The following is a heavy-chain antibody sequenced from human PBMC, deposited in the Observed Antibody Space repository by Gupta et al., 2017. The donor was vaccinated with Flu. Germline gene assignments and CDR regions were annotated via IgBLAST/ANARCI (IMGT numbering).Heavy chain of an antibody. Sequence: SGLELRRYEMCVVRQAPRRGMEWVAFSSSSAVTSYTDHVSGRFTISRDTDNNLLYRQMSSVRGEYRGVCYGARDDWDNWGQGTKVTVSS. D-gene: IGHD2-21*01. CDR1: GLELRRYE. CDR2: SSSSAVT. CDR3: ARDDWDN. J-gene: IGHJ4*02. V-gene: IGHV3-48*03.